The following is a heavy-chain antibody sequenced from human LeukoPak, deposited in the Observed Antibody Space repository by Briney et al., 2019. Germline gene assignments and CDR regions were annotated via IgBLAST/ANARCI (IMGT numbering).Heavy chain of an antibody. V-gene: IGHV3-33*01. Sequence: GRSLRLSCAASGFTFSSYGMHWVRQAPGKGLEWVAVMYYDGISKYYADSVKGRFTISRDNSKNTLYLQMNSLRVEDTAVYYCARDYYCSGDSCLYFDYWGQGTLVTVSS. D-gene: IGHD2-15*01. CDR1: GFTFSSYG. CDR2: MYYDGISK. CDR3: ARDYYCSGDSCLYFDY. J-gene: IGHJ4*02.